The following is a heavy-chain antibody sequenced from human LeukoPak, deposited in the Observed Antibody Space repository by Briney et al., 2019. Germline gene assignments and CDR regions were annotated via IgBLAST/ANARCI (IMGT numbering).Heavy chain of an antibody. CDR3: AHGSAQYYEY. V-gene: IGHV3-15*01. Sequence: PGGSLRLSCAASGFTVRNYCMSWVRQAPGKGLEWVGRIRSQTAGGTTDFAAPVKGRFSISRDDSKNSLYLQMNSLTSEDTAVYYCAHGSAQYYEYWGQGTLVTVSS. CDR1: GFTVRNYC. D-gene: IGHD2-15*01. CDR2: IRSQTAGGTT. J-gene: IGHJ1*01.